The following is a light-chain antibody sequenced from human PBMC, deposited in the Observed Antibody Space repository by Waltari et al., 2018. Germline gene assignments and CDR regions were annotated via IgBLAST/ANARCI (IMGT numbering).Light chain of an antibody. CDR1: SSDVGGYKY. J-gene: IGLJ2*01. Sequence: QSALTQPASVSGSPGQSITISCTGTSSDVGGYKYVSWYQHHPGKAPKRMLYDVRKRPPGVSNRFSGSKSGNTASLTISGLQSEDEADYYCTSYTSSSSSAYVVFGGGTKLTVL. V-gene: IGLV2-14*03. CDR2: DVR. CDR3: TSYTSSSSSAYVV.